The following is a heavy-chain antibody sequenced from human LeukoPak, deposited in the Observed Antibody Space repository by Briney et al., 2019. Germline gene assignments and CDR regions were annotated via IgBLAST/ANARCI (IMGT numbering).Heavy chain of an antibody. CDR1: GYTFTSYG. CDR2: INPNSGGT. CDR3: VRKHDYGDYPWFDP. J-gene: IGHJ5*02. Sequence: ASVKVSCKASGYTFTSYGISWVRQAPGQGLEWMGWINPNSGGTNYAQKFQGRVTMTRDTSISTAYMELSRLISDDTAVYYCVRKHDYGDYPWFDPWGQGTLVTVSS. D-gene: IGHD4-17*01. V-gene: IGHV1-2*02.